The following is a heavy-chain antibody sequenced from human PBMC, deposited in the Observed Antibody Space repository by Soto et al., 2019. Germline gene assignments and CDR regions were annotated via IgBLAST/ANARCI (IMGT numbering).Heavy chain of an antibody. CDR1: GFDFSSHG. CDR2: ISYEGSHK. Sequence: QVQLVESGGGVVQSGGSLRLSCLASGFDFSSHGMYWVRQAPGRGLEWVALISYEGSHKSYVDSLKGRFTISRDNSKHTLYLHMSSLRPEDTVLYYGAKDLELPDGDYYHYGMDVWGQGTTVSVSS. D-gene: IGHD1-26*01. V-gene: IGHV3-30*18. CDR3: AKDLELPDGDYYHYGMDV. J-gene: IGHJ6*02.